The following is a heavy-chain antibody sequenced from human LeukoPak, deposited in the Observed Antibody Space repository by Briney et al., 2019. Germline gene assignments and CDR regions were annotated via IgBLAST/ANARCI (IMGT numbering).Heavy chain of an antibody. V-gene: IGHV4-34*01. Sequence: SETLSLTCAVSGGSFSGYYWSWIRQPPGKGLEWIGEINHSGSTNYNPSLKSRVTISVDTSKNQFSLKLSSVTAADTAVYYCARRKKSGYVNYWGQGTLVTVSS. D-gene: IGHD5-12*01. CDR1: GGSFSGYY. CDR3: ARRKKSGYVNY. J-gene: IGHJ4*02. CDR2: INHSGST.